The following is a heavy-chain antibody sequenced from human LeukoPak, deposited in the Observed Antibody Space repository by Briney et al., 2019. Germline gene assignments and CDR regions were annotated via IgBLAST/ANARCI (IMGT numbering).Heavy chain of an antibody. D-gene: IGHD3-22*01. J-gene: IGHJ4*02. CDR3: AKCGLYYDSSGYREFDY. Sequence: GGSLRLSCAASGFTFSSYAMSWVRQAPGKGLEWVSAISGSGGSTYYADSVKGRFTISRDNSKNTLYLQMNSLRAEDTAVYYCAKCGLYYDSSGYREFDYWGQGTLVTVSS. V-gene: IGHV3-23*01. CDR2: ISGSGGST. CDR1: GFTFSSYA.